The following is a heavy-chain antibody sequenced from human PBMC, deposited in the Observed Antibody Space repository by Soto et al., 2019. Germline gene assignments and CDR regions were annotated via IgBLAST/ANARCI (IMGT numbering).Heavy chain of an antibody. D-gene: IGHD1-1*01. CDR2: MNPNSGDT. CDR3: ARNPATTGDFDY. J-gene: IGHJ4*02. Sequence: ASVKVSCKASGYTFTSYDINWVRQATGQGLEWMGWMNPNSGDTGDAQKFQGRVTMTRDTSISTAYMELSSLRSEDTAVYYCARNPATTGDFDYWGQGTLVTVSS. V-gene: IGHV1-8*01. CDR1: GYTFTSYD.